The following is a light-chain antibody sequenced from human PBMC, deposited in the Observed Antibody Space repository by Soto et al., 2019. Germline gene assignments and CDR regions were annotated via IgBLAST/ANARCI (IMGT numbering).Light chain of an antibody. V-gene: IGKV3-20*01. CDR1: QSVSSSY. CDR2: AAS. Sequence: EIVLTQSPGTLSLSPGERATLSCRASQSVSSSYLAWYQQKPGQAPRQLIYAASSRATGIPDRFSGSGSGTDFTLTITRLEPEDFAVYYCRHYRTSFGGGTRVEIK. CDR3: RHYRTS. J-gene: IGKJ4*01.